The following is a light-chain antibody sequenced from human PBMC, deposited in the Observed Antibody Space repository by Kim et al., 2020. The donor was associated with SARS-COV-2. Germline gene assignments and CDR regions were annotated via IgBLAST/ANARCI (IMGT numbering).Light chain of an antibody. V-gene: IGLV3-1*01. CDR2: EDT. Sequence: SYELTQPPSVSVSPGQAASITCSGDKLEEKFASWFQQKPGQSLVLVIYEDTKRPSGIPERISGSTSGNTATLTISGTQAMDEADYYCQTWDSSTVVFGGG. J-gene: IGLJ3*02. CDR1: KLEEKF. CDR3: QTWDSSTVV.